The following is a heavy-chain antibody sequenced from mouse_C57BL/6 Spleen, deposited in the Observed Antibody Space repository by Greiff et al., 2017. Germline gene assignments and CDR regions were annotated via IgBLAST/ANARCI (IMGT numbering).Heavy chain of an antibody. V-gene: IGHV1-82*01. CDR1: GYAISSSR. D-gene: IGHD1-1*01. J-gene: IGHJ2*01. Sequence: VQLQKSGPVLVKPGGPGKIFCKGSGYAISSSRMDWVRQRAGKGLVWSGRIYPGDGDTNYNGKFKGKVTLTADKSSSTAYMQLSSLTSEDSAVYFCARSGYYGSSYDFDYWGQGTTLTVSS. CDR3: ARSGYYGSSYDFDY. CDR2: IYPGDGDT.